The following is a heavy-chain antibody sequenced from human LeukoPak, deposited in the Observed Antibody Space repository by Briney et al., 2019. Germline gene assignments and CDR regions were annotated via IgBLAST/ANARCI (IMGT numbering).Heavy chain of an antibody. CDR2: ISAYNGNT. Sequence: ASVKVSCKASGYSFTAYGITWMRQAPGQGLEWMGWISAYNGNTNYAQKLQGRVTMTTDTSTSTAYMELRSLRSDDTAVYYCARVGMSDAFDIWGQGTMVTVSS. CDR1: GYSFTAYG. D-gene: IGHD1-26*01. V-gene: IGHV1-18*01. J-gene: IGHJ3*02. CDR3: ARVGMSDAFDI.